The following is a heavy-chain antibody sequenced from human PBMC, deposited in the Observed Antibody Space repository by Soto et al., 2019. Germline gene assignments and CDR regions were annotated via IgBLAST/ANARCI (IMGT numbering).Heavy chain of an antibody. V-gene: IGHV4-59*08. CDR3: ARWATKAAAGTSLRFDP. D-gene: IGHD6-13*01. CDR1: GGSISSYY. CDR2: IYYSGST. Sequence: SETLSLTCTVSGGSISSYYWSWIRQPPGKGLEWIGYIYYSGSTNYNPSLKSRVTISVDTSKNQFSLKLSSVTAADTAVYYCARWATKAAAGTSLRFDPWGRGTLVTVSS. J-gene: IGHJ5*02.